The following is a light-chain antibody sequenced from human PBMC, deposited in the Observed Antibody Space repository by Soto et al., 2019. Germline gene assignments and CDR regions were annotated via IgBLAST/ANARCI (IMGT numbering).Light chain of an antibody. CDR2: GAS. J-gene: IGKJ1*01. CDR1: QSIISNY. V-gene: IGKV3-20*01. CDR3: QQYGSASAWT. Sequence: EIVFTQSPGTLSFSPGQRATLSCRASQSIISNYLAWYQQKPGQAPRLLIYGASYRATGIPDRFSGSGSGTEFTLTITRLEPEDFAVYYCQQYGSASAWTFGQGTKVDIK.